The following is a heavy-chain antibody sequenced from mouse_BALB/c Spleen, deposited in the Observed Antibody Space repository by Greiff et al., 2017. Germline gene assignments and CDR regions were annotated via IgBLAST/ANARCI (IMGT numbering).Heavy chain of an antibody. CDR2: ISYDGSN. CDR1: GYSITSGYY. V-gene: IGHV3-6*02. CDR3: AIYASYAMDY. Sequence: EVKLLESGPGLVKPSQSLSLTCSVTGYSITSGYYWNWIRQFPGNKLEWMGYISYDGSNNYNPSLKNRISITRDTSKNQFFLKLNSVTTEDTATYYCAIYASYAMDYWGQGTSVTVSS. J-gene: IGHJ4*01. D-gene: IGHD2-3*01.